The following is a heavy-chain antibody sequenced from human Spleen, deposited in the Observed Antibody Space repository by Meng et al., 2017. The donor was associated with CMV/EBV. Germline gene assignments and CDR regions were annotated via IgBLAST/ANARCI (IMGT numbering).Heavy chain of an antibody. CDR1: GFTFDDYT. D-gene: IGHD3-3*01. J-gene: IGHJ6*02. V-gene: IGHV3-43*01. CDR3: AKGTDFGVVVRSYVLDV. Sequence: GGSLRLSCAVSGFTFDDYTVHWVRQPPGKGLEWVSLISWDGVKTYYADSVKGRFTISRDNSKNSLYLQMNSLRTEDTALYYCAKGTDFGVVVRSYVLDVWGQGTTVTVSS. CDR2: ISWDGVKT.